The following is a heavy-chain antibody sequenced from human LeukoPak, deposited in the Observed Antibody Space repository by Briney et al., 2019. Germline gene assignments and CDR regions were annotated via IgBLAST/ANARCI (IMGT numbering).Heavy chain of an antibody. CDR1: GFTFSRFT. D-gene: IGHD1-26*01. CDR3: AKWAGATTYYYFYMDV. Sequence: GGSLRLSCEASGFTFSRFTMNWVRQAPGKGLEWVSAISGSGRSTYYADSVKGRFTISRDNSKNTLYLQMNSLRAEDTAVYYCAKWAGATTYYYFYMDVWGKGTTVTVSS. CDR2: ISGSGRST. J-gene: IGHJ6*03. V-gene: IGHV3-23*01.